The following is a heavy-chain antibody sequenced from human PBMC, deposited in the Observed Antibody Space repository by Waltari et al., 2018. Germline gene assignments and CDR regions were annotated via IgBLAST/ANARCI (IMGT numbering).Heavy chain of an antibody. V-gene: IGHV3-23*01. J-gene: IGHJ4*02. CDR2: IGAVTST. Sequence: EVQLLESGGGLVQPGGSLRLSCAAYGFSFRSFGMGWVRRAPGKGLEWVSAIGAVTSTYYSDSVKGRFTISRDNSKNTLFLQINSLRAEDTAIYYCARVHSLGQYDTSGAESNFDHWGQGALVTVSS. D-gene: IGHD3-22*01. CDR1: GFSFRSFG. CDR3: ARVHSLGQYDTSGAESNFDH.